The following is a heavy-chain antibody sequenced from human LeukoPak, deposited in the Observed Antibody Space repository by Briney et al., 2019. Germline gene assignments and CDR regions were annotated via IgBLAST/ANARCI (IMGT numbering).Heavy chain of an antibody. Sequence: ASVKVSCKASGGTFSSYAISWVRQAPGQGLEWMGWINPNSGGTNYARKFQGWVTMTRDTSISTAYMELSRLRSDDTAVYYCARGFRTQHFDYWGQGTLVTVSS. D-gene: IGHD2-15*01. CDR2: INPNSGGT. V-gene: IGHV1-2*04. J-gene: IGHJ4*02. CDR3: ARGFRTQHFDY. CDR1: GGTFSSYA.